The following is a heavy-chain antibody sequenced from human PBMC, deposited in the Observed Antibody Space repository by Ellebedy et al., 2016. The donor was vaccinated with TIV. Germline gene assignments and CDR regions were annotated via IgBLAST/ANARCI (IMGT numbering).Heavy chain of an antibody. J-gene: IGHJ5*02. Sequence: GESLKISCAASGFTFSNYWMHWVRQAPGKGLVWVSRINSDGSATNHADSVKGRFTISRDNAKNTLYLQMNSLRDDDTAIYYCARDPYSYGPWGQGTLVTVSS. CDR2: INSDGSAT. CDR3: ARDPYSYGP. CDR1: GFTFSNYW. V-gene: IGHV3-74*01. D-gene: IGHD1-26*01.